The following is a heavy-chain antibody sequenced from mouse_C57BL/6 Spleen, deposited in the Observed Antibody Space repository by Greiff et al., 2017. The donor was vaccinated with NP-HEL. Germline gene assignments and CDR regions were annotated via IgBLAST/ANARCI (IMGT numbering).Heavy chain of an antibody. CDR3: ARKDTMANYFDY. CDR1: GFTFSDYY. CDR2: INYDGSST. J-gene: IGHJ2*01. Sequence: EVHLVESEGGLVQPGSSMKLSCTASGFTFSDYYMAWVRQVPEKGLEWVANINYDGSSTYYLDSLKSRFIISRDNAKNILYLQMSSLKSEDTATYYCARKDTMANYFDYWGQGTTLTVSS. V-gene: IGHV5-16*01. D-gene: IGHD1-1*02.